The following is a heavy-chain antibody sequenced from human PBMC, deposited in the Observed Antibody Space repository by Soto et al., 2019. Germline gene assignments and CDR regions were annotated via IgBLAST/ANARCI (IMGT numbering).Heavy chain of an antibody. J-gene: IGHJ4*02. Sequence: GGSLRLSCAASGFTFSSYGMHWVRQDPGKGLEWVAVIWYDGSNKYYADSVKGRFTISRDKSKNTLYLQMNSLRAEDTAVYYGAREEPKYCSGGSCDFDYWGQGTLVTVSS. CDR2: IWYDGSNK. V-gene: IGHV3-33*01. D-gene: IGHD2-15*01. CDR3: AREEPKYCSGGSCDFDY. CDR1: GFTFSSYG.